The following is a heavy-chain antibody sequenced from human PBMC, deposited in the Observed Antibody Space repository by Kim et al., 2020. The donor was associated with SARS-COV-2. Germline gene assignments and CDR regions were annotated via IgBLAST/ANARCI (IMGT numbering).Heavy chain of an antibody. CDR3: ARDRGSGSYMSYGS. CDR2: ISSYSSYI. J-gene: IGHJ5*02. D-gene: IGHD3-10*01. V-gene: IGHV3-21*01. CDR1: GFTFSDYT. Sequence: GGSLRLSCAASGFTFSDYTMNWVRQAPGKGLEWVSSISSYSSYIYYAVSVKGRFTISRDNAQNSLYLQMNSLRAEDTAVYYCARDRGSGSYMSYGSWGQGTLVTVSS.